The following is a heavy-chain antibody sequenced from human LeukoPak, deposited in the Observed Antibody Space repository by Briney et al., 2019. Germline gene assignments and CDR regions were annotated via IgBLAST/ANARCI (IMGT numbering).Heavy chain of an antibody. V-gene: IGHV4-59*08. CDR2: IYYSGST. CDR3: ARNRDGYNWEYFDY. D-gene: IGHD5-24*01. CDR1: GGSFSGYY. Sequence: SETLSLTCAVYGGSFSGYYWSWIRQPPGKGLEWIGYIYYSGSTNYNPSLKSRVTISVDTSKNQFSLKLSSVTAADTAVYYCARNRDGYNWEYFDYWGQGTLVTVSS. J-gene: IGHJ4*02.